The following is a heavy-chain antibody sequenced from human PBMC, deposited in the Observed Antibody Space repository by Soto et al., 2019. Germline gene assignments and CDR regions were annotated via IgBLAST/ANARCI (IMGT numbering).Heavy chain of an antibody. CDR2: ISGGAGST. CDR1: GFTFSSYA. Sequence: GGSLRLSCAASGFTFSSYAMSWVHQAPGKGLEWVSGISGGAGSTYYADYVKGRFTISRDNSKKTLFLQMNSLRAEDTATYYCAKALTISSRTPLDYWGQGTLVTVSS. CDR3: AKALTISSRTPLDY. J-gene: IGHJ4*02. V-gene: IGHV3-23*01. D-gene: IGHD6-6*01.